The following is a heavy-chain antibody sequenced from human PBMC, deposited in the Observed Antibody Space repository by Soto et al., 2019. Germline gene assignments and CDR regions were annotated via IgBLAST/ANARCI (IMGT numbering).Heavy chain of an antibody. J-gene: IGHJ4*02. V-gene: IGHV4-4*02. D-gene: IGHD2-2*01. Sequence: LSLTCAVCGGSISISNWWSWVRQPPGKGLEWIGEIYHSGSTNYNPSLKSRVTISVDKSKNQFSLKLSSVTAADTAVYYCARGEDIVLVPAASPVGYWGQGTLVTVSS. CDR1: GGSISISNW. CDR2: IYHSGST. CDR3: ARGEDIVLVPAASPVGY.